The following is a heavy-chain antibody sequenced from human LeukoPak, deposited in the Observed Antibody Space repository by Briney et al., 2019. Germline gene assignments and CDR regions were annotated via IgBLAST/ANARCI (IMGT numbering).Heavy chain of an antibody. CDR3: ATSGRRDGYNYGDAFDI. CDR2: IYPGDSDT. V-gene: IGHV5-51*07. CDR1: GYLFTSYW. D-gene: IGHD5-24*01. Sequence: GASLKISCNGSGYLFTSYWLGWVHPVPGKGLEWMGIIYPGDSDTRYSPSFQGQVTISADKSISTAYLQWSSLKASDTAMYYCATSGRRDGYNYGDAFDIWAKGQWSPSLQ. J-gene: IGHJ3*02.